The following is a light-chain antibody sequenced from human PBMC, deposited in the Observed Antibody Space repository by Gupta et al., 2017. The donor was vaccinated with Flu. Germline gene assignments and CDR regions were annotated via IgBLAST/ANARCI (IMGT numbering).Light chain of an antibody. CDR3: AAWDDSLNGVL. CDR2: SNS. V-gene: IGLV1-44*01. J-gene: IGLJ2*01. Sequence: QSVLTQPPSASGTPGQSITISCSGSSSNIGSNTVNWYQQFPGTAPKPLIYSNSKRPSGVPDRFSGSKSGTSASLAISGLQSEDEADYYCAAWDDSLNGVLFGGGTKVTAL. CDR1: SSNIGSNT.